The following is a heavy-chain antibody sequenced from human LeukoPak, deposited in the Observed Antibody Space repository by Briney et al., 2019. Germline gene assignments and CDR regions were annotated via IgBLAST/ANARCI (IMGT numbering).Heavy chain of an antibody. CDR1: GYTFTSYG. CDR3: ARDDIAAAPYPFDY. J-gene: IGHJ4*02. D-gene: IGHD6-13*01. V-gene: IGHV1-18*04. Sequence: ASVKVSCKASGYTFTSYGISWVRQAPGQGLEWMGWISAYNGNTNYAQKLQGRVTMTTETSTSTAYMELRSLRSDDTAVYYCARDDIAAAPYPFDYWGQGTLVTVSS. CDR2: ISAYNGNT.